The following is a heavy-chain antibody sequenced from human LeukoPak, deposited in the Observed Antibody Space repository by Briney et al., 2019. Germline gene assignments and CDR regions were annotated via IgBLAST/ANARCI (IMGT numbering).Heavy chain of an antibody. CDR2: TSGSGGST. V-gene: IGHV3-23*01. J-gene: IGHJ2*01. CDR3: AKSTVVVLAVWYFDL. D-gene: IGHD2-15*01. CDR1: GFTFSSYA. Sequence: GGSLRLSCAASGFTFSSYAMSWVRQAPGKGLEWVSPTSGSGGSTHYADSVKGRFTISRDNSKNTLYLQMSSLRAEDTAVYYCAKSTVVVLAVWYFDLWGRGTLVSVSS.